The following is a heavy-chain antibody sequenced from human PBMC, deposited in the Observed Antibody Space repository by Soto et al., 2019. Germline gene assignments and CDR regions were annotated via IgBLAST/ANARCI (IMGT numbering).Heavy chain of an antibody. CDR3: ASRLDWFYYFDY. CDR1: GSSMSIGAYS. D-gene: IGHD3-9*01. V-gene: IGHV4-30-2*01. Sequence: LSLTCAVSGSSMSIGAYSWSWIRQPPGKGLEWIGYIYHSGSTYYNPSLKSRVTISVDRSKNQFSLKLSSVTAADTAVYYCASRLDWFYYFDYWGQGTLVTVSS. CDR2: IYHSGST. J-gene: IGHJ4*02.